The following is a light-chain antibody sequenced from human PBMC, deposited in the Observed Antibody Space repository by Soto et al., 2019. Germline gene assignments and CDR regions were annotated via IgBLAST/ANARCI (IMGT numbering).Light chain of an antibody. V-gene: IGKV1-39*01. Sequence: DIQMTQSPSSLSASVEDRVIITCRASQSISNHLNWYQQKPGKAPKLLIFAASSVQSGVPSRFSGSRSGPDFTLTISSLQPEDFATCYCQQSYSSPPTFGQGTKVEIK. CDR2: AAS. CDR3: QQSYSSPPT. J-gene: IGKJ1*01. CDR1: QSISNH.